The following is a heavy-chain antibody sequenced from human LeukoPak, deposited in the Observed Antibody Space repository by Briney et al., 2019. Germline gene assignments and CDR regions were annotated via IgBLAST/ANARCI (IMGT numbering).Heavy chain of an antibody. CDR1: GFTLSNYG. J-gene: IGHJ5*02. Sequence: AGGSLRLSCAASGFTLSNYGVTWVRQVPGKGLEWVSSISGGGGPTYHADSVKGRFTISRDNSKNTLYLQMNSLTAEDAAVYYCAKGGPRRNWFDPWGQGTLVTVSS. CDR2: ISGGGGPT. CDR3: AKGGPRRNWFDP. V-gene: IGHV3-23*01.